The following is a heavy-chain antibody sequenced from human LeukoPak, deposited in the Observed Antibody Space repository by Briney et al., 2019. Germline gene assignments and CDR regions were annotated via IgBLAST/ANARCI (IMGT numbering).Heavy chain of an antibody. V-gene: IGHV1-46*01. CDR1: GYTFTSYY. Sequence: GASVKVSCKASGYTFTSYYMHWVRQAPGQGLEWMGIINPSGGSTNYAQKFQGRVTITADESTSTAYMELSSLRSEDTAVYYCARVGSYSGYDSEWFDPWGQGTLVTVSS. D-gene: IGHD5-12*01. CDR2: INPSGGST. CDR3: ARVGSYSGYDSEWFDP. J-gene: IGHJ5*02.